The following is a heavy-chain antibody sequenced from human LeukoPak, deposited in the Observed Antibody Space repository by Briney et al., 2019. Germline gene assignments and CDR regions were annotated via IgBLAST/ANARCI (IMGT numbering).Heavy chain of an antibody. CDR1: GGTFSSYA. Sequence: GASVKVSCKASGGTFSSYAISWVRQAPGQGLEWMGGIIPIFGTANYAQKFQGRVTITTDESTSTAYMELRSLRSEDTAVYYCARGGYSGYDYYYYYMDVWGKGTTVTVSS. J-gene: IGHJ6*03. CDR3: ARGGYSGYDYYYYYMDV. D-gene: IGHD5-12*01. V-gene: IGHV1-69*05. CDR2: IIPIFGTA.